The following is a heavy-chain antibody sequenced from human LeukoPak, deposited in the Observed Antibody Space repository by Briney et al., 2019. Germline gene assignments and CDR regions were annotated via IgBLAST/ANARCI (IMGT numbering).Heavy chain of an antibody. CDR1: GFTFSSYS. CDR3: ARGGAYISAVAGTLDY. CDR2: ISSSSSYT. V-gene: IGHV3-21*01. D-gene: IGHD6-19*01. J-gene: IGHJ4*02. Sequence: PGGSLRLSCAASGFTFSSYSMNWVRQAPGKGLEWVSSISSSSSYTYYADSVKGRFTISRDNAKNSLYLQMNSLRAEDTAVYYCARGGAYISAVAGTLDYWGQGTLVTVSS.